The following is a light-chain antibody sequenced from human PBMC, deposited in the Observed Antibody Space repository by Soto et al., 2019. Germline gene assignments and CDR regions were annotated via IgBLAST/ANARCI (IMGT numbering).Light chain of an antibody. CDR3: SSYTSSSTPYV. Sequence: QSALTQPASVSGSPGQSITISCTGTSSDVGGYNYASWYQHHPGKAPKLIIYEVSNRPSGVSNRFSGSKSRNTASLTISGLQAEDEADYYCSSYTSSSTPYVFGAGTKVTVL. J-gene: IGLJ1*01. V-gene: IGLV2-14*01. CDR1: SSDVGGYNY. CDR2: EVS.